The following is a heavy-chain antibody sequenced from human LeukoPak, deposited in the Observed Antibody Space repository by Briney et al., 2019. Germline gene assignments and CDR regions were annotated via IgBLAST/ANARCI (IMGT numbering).Heavy chain of an antibody. CDR2: IDNSGRT. CDR3: GRDRLTGDYDY. D-gene: IGHD3-9*01. CDR1: RFSISCDYY. Sequence: SETLFLSCAASRFSISCDYYWGVSWQPPGKGVGGLGSIDNSGRTYYAQSLKSRVTISGDKSKNPFSLKLSSVTAADTALYFGGRDRLTGDYDYWGQGILVTVSS. V-gene: IGHV4-38-2*02. J-gene: IGHJ4*02.